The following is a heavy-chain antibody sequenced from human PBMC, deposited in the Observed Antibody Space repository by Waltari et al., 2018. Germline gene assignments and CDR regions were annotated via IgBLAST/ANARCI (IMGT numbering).Heavy chain of an antibody. D-gene: IGHD1-1*01. CDR3: TRQEPWRFDP. J-gene: IGHJ5*02. CDR1: GFTFSGSA. V-gene: IGHV3-73*01. Sequence: VQLVESGGGLVQPGGSLKLPCSASGFTFSGSAMHWVRQASGKGLEWVGRIRSKAHNYATAYAASVKGRFTISRDDSKNTAYLQMNSLKTEDTAVYYCTRQEPWRFDPWGQGTLVTVSS. CDR2: IRSKAHNYAT.